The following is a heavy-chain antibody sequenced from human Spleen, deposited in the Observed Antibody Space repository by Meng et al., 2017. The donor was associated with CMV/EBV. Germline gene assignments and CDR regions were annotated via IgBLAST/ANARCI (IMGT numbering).Heavy chain of an antibody. Sequence: GGSLRLSCAASGFTFSSYSMNWVRQAPGKGLEWVSSISSSSYIYYADSVKGRFTISRDNAKNTVYLQMNNLRAEDTAVYYCARDDGSYGSLNGMDVWGRGTTVTVSS. V-gene: IGHV3-21*01. D-gene: IGHD5-18*01. CDR1: GFTFSSYS. CDR3: ARDDGSYGSLNGMDV. CDR2: ISSSSYI. J-gene: IGHJ6*02.